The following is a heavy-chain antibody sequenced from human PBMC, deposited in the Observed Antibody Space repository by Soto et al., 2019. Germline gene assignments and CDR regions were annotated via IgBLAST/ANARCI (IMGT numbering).Heavy chain of an antibody. CDR2: ISYDGSNK. CDR3: AKRGESGSYDY. CDR1: GFTFSSYG. J-gene: IGHJ4*02. V-gene: IGHV3-30*18. Sequence: SCAASGFTFSSYGMHWVRQAPGKGLEWVAVISYDGSNKYYADSVKGRFTISRDNSKNTLYLQMNSLRAEDTAVYYCAKRGESGSYDYWGQGTLVTVSS. D-gene: IGHD1-26*01.